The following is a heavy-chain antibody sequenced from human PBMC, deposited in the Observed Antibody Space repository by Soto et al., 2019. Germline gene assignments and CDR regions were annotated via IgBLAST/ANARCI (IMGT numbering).Heavy chain of an antibody. CDR1: GFSVSSNY. Sequence: EVQLVESGGGWVQPGGSLRLSCAASGFSVSSNYMTWVRQAPGKGLEWVSVIYSDGTTYYTESVKGYFTISRDNSKNAVYLQLNNLRAEDTAVYYCARDLSDILTGPIDYWRQGTLVTVSS. CDR2: IYSDGTT. D-gene: IGHD3-9*01. CDR3: ARDLSDILTGPIDY. J-gene: IGHJ4*02. V-gene: IGHV3-66*01.